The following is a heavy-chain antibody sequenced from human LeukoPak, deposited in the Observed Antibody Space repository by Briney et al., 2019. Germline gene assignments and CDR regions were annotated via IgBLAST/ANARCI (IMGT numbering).Heavy chain of an antibody. V-gene: IGHV3-30*02. CDR1: GFTFSSYG. J-gene: IGHJ6*03. CDR3: AREDIEKLRYFDWLSMGYYYYMDV. CDR2: IRYDGSNK. D-gene: IGHD3-9*01. Sequence: GGSLRLSCAASGFTFSSYGMHWVRQAPGKGLEWVAFIRYDGSNKYYADSVKGRFTISRDNAKNSLYLQMNSLRAEDTAVYYCAREDIEKLRYFDWLSMGYYYYMDVWGKGTTVTVSS.